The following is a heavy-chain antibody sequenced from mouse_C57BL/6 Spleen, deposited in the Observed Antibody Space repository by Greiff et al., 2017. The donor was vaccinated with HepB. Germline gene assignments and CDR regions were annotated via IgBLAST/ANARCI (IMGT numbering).Heavy chain of an antibody. CDR3: ARGKRDGSSYWYFDV. Sequence: EVKVVESGGGLVKPGGSLKLSCAASGFTFSSYAMSWVRQTPGKRLEWVATISDGGSYTYYPDNVKGRFTISRDNAKNNLYLQMSHLKSEDTAMYYCARGKRDGSSYWYFDVWGTGTTVTVSS. V-gene: IGHV5-4*03. J-gene: IGHJ1*03. CDR1: GFTFSSYA. D-gene: IGHD1-1*01. CDR2: ISDGGSYT.